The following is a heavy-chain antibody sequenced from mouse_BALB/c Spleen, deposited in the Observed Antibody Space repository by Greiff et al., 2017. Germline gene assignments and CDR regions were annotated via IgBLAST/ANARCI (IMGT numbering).Heavy chain of an antibody. CDR1: GFTFSSYG. CDR3: ARHVRDGNYVVDY. CDR2: ISSGGSYT. J-gene: IGHJ4*01. V-gene: IGHV5-6*01. Sequence: EVKLVESGGDLVKPGGSLKLSCAASGFTFSSYGMSWVRQTPDKRLEWVATISSGGSYTYYPDSVKGRFTISRDNAKNTLYLQMSSLKSEDTAMYYCARHVRDGNYVVDYWGQGTSVTVSS. D-gene: IGHD2-1*01.